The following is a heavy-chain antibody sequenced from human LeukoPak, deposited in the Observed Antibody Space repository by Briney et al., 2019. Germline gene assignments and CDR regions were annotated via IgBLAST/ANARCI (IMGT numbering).Heavy chain of an antibody. J-gene: IGHJ6*03. Sequence: GGSLRPSCAASGFTFKNYAMNWVRQAPGKGLEWVSGILGIGGGTHYADSVKGRFTISRDNSKNSLYLQMNSLRADDTAVYYCAKDGVVGAGRNYMDVWGKGTTVTVSS. D-gene: IGHD1-26*01. V-gene: IGHV3-23*01. CDR1: GFTFKNYA. CDR2: ILGIGGGT. CDR3: AKDGVVGAGRNYMDV.